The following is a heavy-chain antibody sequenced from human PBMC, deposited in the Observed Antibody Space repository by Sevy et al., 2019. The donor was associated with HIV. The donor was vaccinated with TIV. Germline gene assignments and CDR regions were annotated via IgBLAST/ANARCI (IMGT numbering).Heavy chain of an antibody. Sequence: ASVKVSCKASGYTFTSYDINWVRQATGQGLEWMGWMNPNSGNTGYAQKFQGRVTMTRNTSIGTAYMELSSLRSEDTAVYYCARLRITMVRGDLYGMDVWGQGTTVTVSS. J-gene: IGHJ6*02. V-gene: IGHV1-8*01. CDR3: ARLRITMVRGDLYGMDV. CDR2: MNPNSGNT. D-gene: IGHD3-10*01. CDR1: GYTFTSYD.